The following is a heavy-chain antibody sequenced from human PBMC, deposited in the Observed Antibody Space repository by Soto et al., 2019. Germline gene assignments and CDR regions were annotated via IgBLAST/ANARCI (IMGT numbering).Heavy chain of an antibody. CDR1: GYAFTTYA. D-gene: IGHD4-17*01. CDR2: ISPYNANT. Sequence: QVQLVQSGAEVKKPGASVKVSCKASGYAFTTYAISWVRQAPGQGLEWMGWISPYNANTKYAQRVQGRVTMTTDTSTSTAYMELRSLRSDDTAVYSCASDRKLEAYDYADRDAFDIWGQGTMVTVSS. J-gene: IGHJ3*02. CDR3: ASDRKLEAYDYADRDAFDI. V-gene: IGHV1-18*01.